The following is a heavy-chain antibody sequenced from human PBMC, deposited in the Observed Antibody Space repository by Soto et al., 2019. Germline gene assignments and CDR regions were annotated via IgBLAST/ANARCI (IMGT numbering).Heavy chain of an antibody. J-gene: IGHJ6*02. V-gene: IGHV4-4*02. Sequence: SETLSLTCAVSGGSMSSTNWWSWVRQPPGKGLEWIAEIYHSGSTNYNPSLKSRVTISVDTSKNQFSLKLSSVTAADTAVYYCARKGKGRPAASYYYYGMDVWGQGTTVTVSS. D-gene: IGHD2-2*01. CDR3: ARKGKGRPAASYYYYGMDV. CDR2: IYHSGST. CDR1: GGSMSSTNW.